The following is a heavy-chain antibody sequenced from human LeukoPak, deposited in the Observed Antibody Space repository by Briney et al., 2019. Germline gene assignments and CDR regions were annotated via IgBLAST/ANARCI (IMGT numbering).Heavy chain of an antibody. CDR3: ARGLLTVYGVRWFDP. J-gene: IGHJ5*02. V-gene: IGHV4-34*01. D-gene: IGHD2/OR15-2a*01. CDR1: GGSISGYY. CDR2: INHSGST. Sequence: PSETLSLTCTVSGGSISGYYWSWIRQPPGKGLEWIGEINHSGSTNYNPSLKSRVTISVDTSKNQFSLKLSSVTAADTAVYYCARGLLTVYGVRWFDPWGQGTLVTVSS.